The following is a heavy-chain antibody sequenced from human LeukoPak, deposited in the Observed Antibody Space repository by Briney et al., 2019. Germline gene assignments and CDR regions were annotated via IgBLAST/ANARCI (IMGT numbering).Heavy chain of an antibody. CDR3: ARENRVTLLRGVSDY. D-gene: IGHD3-10*01. V-gene: IGHV4-59*01. CDR2: IYYSGNT. CDR1: GGSINSYY. J-gene: IGHJ4*02. Sequence: PSETLSLTCTVSGGSINSYYRSWIRQPPGKGLEWIGDIYYSGNTNYNPSLKGRVTISVDKSKNPFSLKMSSVTAAAPAVYYCARENRVTLLRGVSDYWGQGTLVTVCS.